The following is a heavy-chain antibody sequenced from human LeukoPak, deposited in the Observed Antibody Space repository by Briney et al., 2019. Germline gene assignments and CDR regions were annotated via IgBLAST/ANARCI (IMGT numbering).Heavy chain of an antibody. J-gene: IGHJ5*02. CDR2: ISYDGSNK. V-gene: IGHV3-30-3*02. CDR3: AKSGKNYWGPFDP. Sequence: PGGSLRLSCAASGFTFSSYAMHWVRQAPGKGLEWVAVISYDGSNKYYADSVKGRFTISRDNSKNTLYLQMNSLRAEDTAVYYCAKSGKNYWGPFDPWGQGTLVTVSS. D-gene: IGHD1-7*01. CDR1: GFTFSSYA.